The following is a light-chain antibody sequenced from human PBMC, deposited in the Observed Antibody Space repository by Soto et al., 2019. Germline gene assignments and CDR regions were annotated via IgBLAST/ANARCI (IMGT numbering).Light chain of an antibody. CDR2: NDN. J-gene: IGLJ2*01. CDR1: NIGSKN. CDR3: QVWDDSTAF. V-gene: IGLV3-9*01. Sequence: SYELTQPLSVSVALGQTARIPCGGSNIGSKNVHWYQQKPGQAPVLVIYNDNTRPSGITERVSGSNSGSTATLTISRAQAGDEADYYCQVWDDSTAFIGGGTKLTVL.